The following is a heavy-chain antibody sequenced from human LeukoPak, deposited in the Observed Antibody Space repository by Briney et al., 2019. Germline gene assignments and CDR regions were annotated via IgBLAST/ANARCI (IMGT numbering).Heavy chain of an antibody. J-gene: IGHJ4*02. Sequence: GSSVKVSCKASGGTFSSYGISWVLQAPGQGLEWMGGIIPIFGTANYAQKFQGRVTITADESTSTAYMELSSLRSEDTAVYYCASLGPRREWLSPWLDWGQGTLVTVSS. CDR2: IIPIFGTA. CDR1: GGTFSSYG. D-gene: IGHD3-3*01. CDR3: ASLGPRREWLSPWLD. V-gene: IGHV1-69*01.